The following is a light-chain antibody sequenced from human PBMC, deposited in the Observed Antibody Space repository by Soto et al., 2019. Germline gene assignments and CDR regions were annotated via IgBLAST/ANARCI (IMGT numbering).Light chain of an antibody. CDR2: SDS. Sequence: QSVLTQPPSASGTPGQRVTISCSGSSSNIGSNTVNWYQQLPGTAPKLLIYSDSQRPSGVPDRFSGSKSGTSASLAISAVQSEDEADYYCAAWDDSLNGAVFGGGTKVTVL. V-gene: IGLV1-44*01. CDR3: AAWDDSLNGAV. J-gene: IGLJ2*01. CDR1: SSNIGSNT.